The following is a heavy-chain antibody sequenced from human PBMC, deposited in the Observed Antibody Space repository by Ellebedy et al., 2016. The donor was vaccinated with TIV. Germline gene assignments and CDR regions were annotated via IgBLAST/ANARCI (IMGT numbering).Heavy chain of an antibody. CDR1: RNSLTPYW. CDR3: ARGGIVENVDDPLDI. D-gene: IGHD2-21*01. CDR2: IALTESFI. Sequence: GESLKISXSDSRNSLTPYWIPWLCQMPGKGLEWMGRIALTESFIDYSPSFQGHVTISFDKSMNTAFLQWSSLEASDTAMYYCARGGIVENVDDPLDIWGQGTMVTVSS. V-gene: IGHV5-10-1*01. J-gene: IGHJ3*02.